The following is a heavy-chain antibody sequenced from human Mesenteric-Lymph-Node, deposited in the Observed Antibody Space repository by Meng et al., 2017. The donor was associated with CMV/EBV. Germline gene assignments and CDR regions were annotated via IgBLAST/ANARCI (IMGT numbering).Heavy chain of an antibody. V-gene: IGHV3-21*01. CDR1: GFSFSNYD. J-gene: IGHJ4*02. Sequence: LTGAASGFSFSNYDVTWVRQAPGKGLEWVSSITSRSTYIYYADSVKGRFTISRDNAKNSLYLQMNSLRAEDTAVYYCTREKSAYCGGDCFTFDFWGQGTLVTVSS. D-gene: IGHD2-21*01. CDR2: ITSRSTYI. CDR3: TREKSAYCGGDCFTFDF.